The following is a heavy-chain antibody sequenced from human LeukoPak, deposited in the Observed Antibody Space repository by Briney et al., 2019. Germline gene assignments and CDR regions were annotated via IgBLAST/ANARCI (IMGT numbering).Heavy chain of an antibody. Sequence: GRSLRLSCAASGFTFDDYAMHWVRQAPGKGLEWVSGISWNSGSIGYADSVKGRFTISRDNAKNSLYLQMNSLRAEDTAVYYCARDPCGPGGYGDCIDYWGQGTLVTVSS. CDR2: ISWNSGSI. CDR1: GFTFDDYA. CDR3: ARDPCGPGGYGDCIDY. J-gene: IGHJ4*02. D-gene: IGHD4-17*01. V-gene: IGHV3-9*01.